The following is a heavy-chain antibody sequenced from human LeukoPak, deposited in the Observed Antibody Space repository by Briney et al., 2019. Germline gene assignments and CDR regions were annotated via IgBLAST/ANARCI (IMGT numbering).Heavy chain of an antibody. Sequence: ASVKVSCKVSGYTFIGYYIHWVRQAPGQGLEWMGWINPNSGATNYAQKFQGWVTMTRDTSISTAYMELSRLRSDDTAVYYCARGDSNYYYYGMDVWGQGTTVTVSS. CDR3: ARGDSNYYYYGMDV. D-gene: IGHD6-13*01. V-gene: IGHV1-2*04. CDR2: INPNSGAT. CDR1: GYTFIGYY. J-gene: IGHJ6*02.